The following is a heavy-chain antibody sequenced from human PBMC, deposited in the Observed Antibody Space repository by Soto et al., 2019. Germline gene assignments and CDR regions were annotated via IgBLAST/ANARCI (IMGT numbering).Heavy chain of an antibody. J-gene: IGHJ4*02. CDR1: GGSISSYY. D-gene: IGHD2-2*01. CDR3: ARDPATAAREVYSDY. Sequence: SETLSLTCTVSGGSISSYYWSWIRQPPGKGLEWIGYIYYSGSTNYNPSLKSRVTISVDTSKNQFSLKLSSVTAADTAVYYCARDPATAAREVYSDYWGQGTLVTVSS. CDR2: IYYSGST. V-gene: IGHV4-59*01.